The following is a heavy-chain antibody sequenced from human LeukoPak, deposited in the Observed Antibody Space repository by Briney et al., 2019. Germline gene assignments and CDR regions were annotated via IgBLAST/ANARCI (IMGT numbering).Heavy chain of an antibody. CDR1: GFTFDTYN. CDR3: ARYSEVYYYVDV. J-gene: IGHJ6*03. Sequence: GGSLRLSCAASGFTFDTYNFNWVRQAPGKGLEWVATIRSYSSYIHYGDSIKGRFTISRDDAERSVYLQMDNVRVEDTAVYFCARYSEVYYYVDVWGTGTTVTVSS. V-gene: IGHV3-21*01. D-gene: IGHD2-21*01. CDR2: IRSYSSYI.